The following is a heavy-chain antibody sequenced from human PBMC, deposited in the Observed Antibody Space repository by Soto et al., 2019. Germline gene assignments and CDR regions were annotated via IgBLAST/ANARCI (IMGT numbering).Heavy chain of an antibody. D-gene: IGHD6-19*01. Sequence: EVQLVETGGGLIQPGGSLRLSCAASGFSVSINYMSWVRQVPGKGLEWLSIIHSDGSTYYADSAKGRFTISRDDSKNTLYLQMNSLTVADTAVYYCASLAVAEGFDPWGQGTLVTVSS. J-gene: IGHJ5*02. V-gene: IGHV3-53*02. CDR3: ASLAVAEGFDP. CDR1: GFSVSINY. CDR2: IHSDGST.